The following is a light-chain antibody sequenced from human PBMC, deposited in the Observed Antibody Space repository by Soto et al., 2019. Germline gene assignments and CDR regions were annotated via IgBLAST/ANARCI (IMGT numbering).Light chain of an antibody. CDR1: SSNTGSNT. V-gene: IGLV1-44*01. CDR2: SDK. J-gene: IGLJ1*01. Sequence: QSVLTQPPSASGTPGQKGTISCSGSSSNTGSNTVNWYQQLPGTAPKLLIYSDKQRPSGVPDRFSGSKSGTSASLAISGLQSENEADYYCAAWDDSLNAYVFGTGTKLTVL. CDR3: AAWDDSLNAYV.